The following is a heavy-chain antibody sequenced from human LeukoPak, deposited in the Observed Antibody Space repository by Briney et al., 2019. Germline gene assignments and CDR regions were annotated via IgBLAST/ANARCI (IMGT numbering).Heavy chain of an antibody. CDR3: TRVGYIDEGIDY. Sequence: GGSLRLSCVASGFPFSSYWTTWVRQAPGKGLEWVANIKQDGCKKSYVDSVKGRFTISRDNAKNSLYLQMNSLRAEDTAIYYCTRVGYIDEGIDYWGQGTLVTVSS. J-gene: IGHJ4*02. V-gene: IGHV3-7*04. CDR2: IKQDGCKK. CDR1: GFPFSSYW. D-gene: IGHD5-24*01.